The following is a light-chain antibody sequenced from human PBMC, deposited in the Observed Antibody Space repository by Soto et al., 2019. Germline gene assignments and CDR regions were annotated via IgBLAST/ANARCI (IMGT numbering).Light chain of an antibody. CDR2: DAS. CDR3: QQRSNWPPLT. J-gene: IGKJ4*01. CDR1: QSVGSY. Sequence: EIEVTQPPATLSLSPGERATLSCRTSQSVGSYLAWYQTKPGQAPRLLIYDASNRATGIPARFSGGGSGRDFNLTISSLEPEDFAVYYCQQRSNWPPLTFGGGTKVQI. V-gene: IGKV3-11*02.